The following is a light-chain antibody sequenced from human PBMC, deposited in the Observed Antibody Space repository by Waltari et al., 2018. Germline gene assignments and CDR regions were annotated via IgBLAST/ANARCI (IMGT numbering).Light chain of an antibody. J-gene: IGKJ1*01. CDR1: QSIGIY. V-gene: IGKV3-20*01. CDR2: HAS. Sequence: EIVLTQSPGNLSLSPGERATLACRASQSIGIYLAWYQQKSGQAPRPLIFHASSRATGIPDRFSGSGSGTDFSLTISRLEPEDFAVYYCQNYERLPATFGQGTKVEIK. CDR3: QNYERLPAT.